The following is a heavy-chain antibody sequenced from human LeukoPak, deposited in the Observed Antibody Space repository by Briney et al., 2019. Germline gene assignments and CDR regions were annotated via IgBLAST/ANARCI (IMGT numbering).Heavy chain of an antibody. J-gene: IGHJ5*02. D-gene: IGHD1-1*01. Sequence: ASVKVSCKAAGYTFTTYGISWVRQAPGQGLEWMGWTSAYNGNTNYAQNLQGRVTMTTDTSTNTAYMELRSLRSDDTAVYYCARSPGVNWNDVLWFDPWGQGTLVTVSS. CDR1: GYTFTTYG. CDR3: ARSPGVNWNDVLWFDP. V-gene: IGHV1-18*01. CDR2: TSAYNGNT.